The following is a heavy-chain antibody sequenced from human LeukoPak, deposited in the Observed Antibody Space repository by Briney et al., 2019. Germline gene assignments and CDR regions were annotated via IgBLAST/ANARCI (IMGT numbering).Heavy chain of an antibody. CDR3: ARDEGHSTNWGLFDF. J-gene: IGHJ4*02. V-gene: IGHV3-30-3*01. CDR1: GFRFSDYA. D-gene: IGHD6-13*01. CDR2: ISHNGGVT. Sequence: GGSLRLSCAASGFRFSDYAVHWLRQAPGKGLEWVAIISHNGGVTDHTDSVKSRFSVSRDNSDYFLYLQMDNLRLDDTAVYYCARDEGHSTNWGLFDFWGQGSLVTVS.